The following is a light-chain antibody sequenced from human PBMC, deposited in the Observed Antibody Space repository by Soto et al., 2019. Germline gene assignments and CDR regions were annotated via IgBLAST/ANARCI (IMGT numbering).Light chain of an antibody. J-gene: IGLJ1*01. CDR3: SSYTTSSTRV. CDR1: SSDVGIYNY. CDR2: EVT. Sequence: QSVHTEPASVSGSPGQSIAISCTGSSSDVGIYNYVSWYQQHPGKVPKLIIYEVTNRPSGVSNRFSGSKSGNTASLTISGLQAEDEADYYCSSYTTSSTRVFGTGTKVTVL. V-gene: IGLV2-14*01.